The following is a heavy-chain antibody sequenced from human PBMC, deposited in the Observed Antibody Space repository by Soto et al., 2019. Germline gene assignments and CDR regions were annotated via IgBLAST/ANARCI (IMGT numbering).Heavy chain of an antibody. CDR1: GGSFSGYY. D-gene: IGHD6-6*01. CDR3: ARGWSDRSIAARGRGARKWFDP. V-gene: IGHV4-34*01. J-gene: IGHJ5*02. CDR2: INHSGST. Sequence: SETLSLTCAAYGGSFSGYYWSWIRQPPGKGLEWIGEINHSGSTNYNPSLKSRVTISVDTSKNQFSLKLSSVTAADTAVYYCARGWSDRSIAARGRGARKWFDPWGQGTQVTVSS.